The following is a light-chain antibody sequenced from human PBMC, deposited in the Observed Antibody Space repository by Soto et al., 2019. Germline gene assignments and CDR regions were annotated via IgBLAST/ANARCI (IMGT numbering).Light chain of an antibody. V-gene: IGKV4-1*01. CDR2: WAS. J-gene: IGKJ2*01. Sequence: DIVMTQSPDSLAVSLGERATINCKSSQRVLYSSNTKNYLAWYQQKPRQPPKLLIYWASTRESGVPDRFSGSGSGTDFTLTISSLQADDVAVYYCQQYYSTPPTFGQGTKLEIK. CDR1: QRVLYSSNTKNY. CDR3: QQYYSTPPT.